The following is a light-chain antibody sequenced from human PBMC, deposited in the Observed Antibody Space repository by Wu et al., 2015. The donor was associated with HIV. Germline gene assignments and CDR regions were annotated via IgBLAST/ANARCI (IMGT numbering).Light chain of an antibody. CDR3: QQRSYSIT. CDR1: QSVSSN. V-gene: IGKV3-11*01. Sequence: DIVLTQSPATLSLSPGERVTLSCRASQSVSSNLAWYQQKFGQPPRLLIYDASTRATGIPARFSGGGSGTDFTLTISSLEPEDVAVYYCQQRSYSITFGQGHDWRLN. CDR2: DAS. J-gene: IGKJ5*01.